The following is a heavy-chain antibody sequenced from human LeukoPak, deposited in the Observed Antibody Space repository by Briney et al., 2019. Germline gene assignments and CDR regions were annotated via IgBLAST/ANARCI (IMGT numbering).Heavy chain of an antibody. J-gene: IGHJ4*02. CDR2: MIQSGSS. CDR1: GGAFSDYY. Sequence: SETLSLTCGVSGGAFSDYYWSWIRQAPGKGLEWIGEMIQSGSSNYNPSLRSRGTISGDTSRNQFSLKLNSLTAADTAVYYCARGNIVATILGGLHGTTAFDFWGQGILVTVSS. D-gene: IGHD5-12*01. V-gene: IGHV4-34*01. CDR3: ARGNIVATILGGLHGTTAFDF.